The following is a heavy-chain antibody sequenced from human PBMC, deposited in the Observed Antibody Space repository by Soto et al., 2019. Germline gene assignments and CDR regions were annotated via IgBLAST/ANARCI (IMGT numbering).Heavy chain of an antibody. V-gene: IGHV3-74*01. CDR3: ARENSSSGRYFDY. J-gene: IGHJ4*02. CDR1: GFTFSSYW. CDR2: INSDGSST. D-gene: IGHD6-6*01. Sequence: EVQLVESGGGLVQPGGSLRLSCAASGFTFSSYWMHSVRQAPGKGLVWVSRINSDGSSTNYADSVKGRFTISRDNAKNTLTLQMNSLRAEDTAVYYCARENSSSGRYFDYWGQGTLVTVSS.